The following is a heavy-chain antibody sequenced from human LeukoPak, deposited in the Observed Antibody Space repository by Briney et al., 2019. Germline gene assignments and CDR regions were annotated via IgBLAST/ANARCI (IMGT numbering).Heavy chain of an antibody. J-gene: IGHJ3*02. CDR2: ISFHGTDT. CDR1: GFTFISYA. Sequence: GGSLRLSCAASGFTFISYAIHWVRQAPGKGLEWVAVISFHGTDTFYADSVKGRFTISRDNSKNSLYLQMNILRAEDTAVYYCARDLGDIVVVPAATNANDAFDIWGQGTMVTVSS. D-gene: IGHD2-2*01. V-gene: IGHV3-30*04. CDR3: ARDLGDIVVVPAATNANDAFDI.